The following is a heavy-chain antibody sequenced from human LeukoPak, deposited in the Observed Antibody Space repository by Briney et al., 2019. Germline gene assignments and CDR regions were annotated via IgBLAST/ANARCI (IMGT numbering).Heavy chain of an antibody. Sequence: SETLSLTCTVSGGSVSSGSYYWSWIRQPPGKGLEWIGYIYYSGSTNYNPSLKSRVTISVDTSKKQFSLKLSSVTAADTAVYYCASGEVGATTSDYWGQGTLVTVSS. D-gene: IGHD1-26*01. CDR1: GGSVSSGSYY. V-gene: IGHV4-61*01. CDR3: ASGEVGATTSDY. CDR2: IYYSGST. J-gene: IGHJ4*02.